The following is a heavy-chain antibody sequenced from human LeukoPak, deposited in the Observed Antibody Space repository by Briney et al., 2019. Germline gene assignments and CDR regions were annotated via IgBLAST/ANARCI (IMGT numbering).Heavy chain of an antibody. Sequence: GGSLRLSCAASGFTFDDYGMSWVRQAPGKGLVWVSRINSDGSSTSYADSVKGRFTISRDNAKNTLYLQMNSLRAEDTAVYYCAREGVWRQQLVDYYYGIDVWGQGTTVTVSS. V-gene: IGHV3-74*01. CDR3: AREGVWRQQLVDYYYGIDV. J-gene: IGHJ6*02. CDR1: GFTFDDYG. CDR2: INSDGSST. D-gene: IGHD6-13*01.